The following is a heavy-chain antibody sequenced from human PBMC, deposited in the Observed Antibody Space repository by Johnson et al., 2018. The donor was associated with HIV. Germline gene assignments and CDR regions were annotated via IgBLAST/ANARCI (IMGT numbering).Heavy chain of an antibody. Sequence: QMVLVESGGGVVQPGRSLRLSCAASGFTFSSYAMHWVRQAPGKGLEWVAIITYDGNKKYYTDSVKGRITISRDNSKNTLYLQMNSLRAEDTAIYYCARPSVITTLTTTPWAFDIWGQGTMVTVSS. CDR3: ARPSVITTLTTTPWAFDI. D-gene: IGHD4-17*01. J-gene: IGHJ3*02. CDR2: ITYDGNKK. V-gene: IGHV3-30*04. CDR1: GFTFSSYA.